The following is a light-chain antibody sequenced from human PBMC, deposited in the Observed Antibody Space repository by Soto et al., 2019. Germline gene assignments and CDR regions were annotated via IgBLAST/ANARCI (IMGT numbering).Light chain of an antibody. Sequence: EIVLTQSPGTLSLSPGETVTLSCRASQSISSNYVAWFQHKPGQAPRLLIYGASSRAPGIPERFSGSGSGTDFSLTINRLEPEDSAVFYCQQYGYPQLTFGEGTKVEIK. J-gene: IGKJ4*01. V-gene: IGKV3-20*01. CDR3: QQYGYPQLT. CDR2: GAS. CDR1: QSISSNY.